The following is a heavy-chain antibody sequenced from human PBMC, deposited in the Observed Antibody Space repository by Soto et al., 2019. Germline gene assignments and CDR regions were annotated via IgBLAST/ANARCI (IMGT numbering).Heavy chain of an antibody. V-gene: IGHV3-15*01. CDR1: SVSNVW. CDR2: MKTKFDGGTT. J-gene: IGHJ3*01. CDR3: STDRPYSSGALKS. D-gene: IGHD2-21*01. Sequence: SVSNVWMYWVRQAPGKGLEWVGRMKTKFDGGTTDYAAPVKGRFTISRDDSKNTLYLQMNSLKTEDTAVYFCSTDRPYSSGALKSWGQGTMVTVSS.